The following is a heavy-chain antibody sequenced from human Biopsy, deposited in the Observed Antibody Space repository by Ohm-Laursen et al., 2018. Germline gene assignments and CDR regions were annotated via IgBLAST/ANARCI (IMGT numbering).Heavy chain of an antibody. V-gene: IGHV1-69*06. CDR3: ATKLTGYFHH. Sequence: SVKVSCKSPEGTFSNYGVNWVRQAPGQGPEWLGGNIPILGTGNYAQKFQDRVTVAANTSTSTATMELRSLRSDDTAVYYCATKLTGYFHHWGQGTLVIVSS. J-gene: IGHJ1*01. CDR1: EGTFSNYG. CDR2: NIPILGTG. D-gene: IGHD3-9*01.